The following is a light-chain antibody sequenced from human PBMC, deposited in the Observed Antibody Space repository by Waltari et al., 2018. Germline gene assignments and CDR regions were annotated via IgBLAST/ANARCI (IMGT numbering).Light chain of an antibody. V-gene: IGKV3-15*01. J-gene: IGKJ1*01. CDR2: GSS. CDR1: QSVSSN. Sequence: EIVMTQSPATLSVSPGERATLSCSASQSVSSNLAWYQQKPGHAPRLLIYGSSTRATGIPARFSGSGSGTEFTLTISSLQSEDFAVYYCQKYNNWPPWTFGQGTKVEIK. CDR3: QKYNNWPPWT.